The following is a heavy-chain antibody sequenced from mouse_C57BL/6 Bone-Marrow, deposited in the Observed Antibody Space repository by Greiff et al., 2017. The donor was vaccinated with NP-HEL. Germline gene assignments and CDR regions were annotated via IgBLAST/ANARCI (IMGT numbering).Heavy chain of an antibody. CDR3: TDFTTVVSFDV. V-gene: IGHV6-3*01. CDR1: GFTFSNYW. Sequence: EVKLMESGGGLVQPGGSMKLSCVASGFTFSNYWMNWVRQSPEKGLEWVAQIRLKSDNYATHYAESVKGGFTISRDDSKSSVYLQMNNLRAEDTGIYYCTDFTTVVSFDVWGTGTTVTVSS. CDR2: IRLKSDNYAT. D-gene: IGHD1-1*01. J-gene: IGHJ1*03.